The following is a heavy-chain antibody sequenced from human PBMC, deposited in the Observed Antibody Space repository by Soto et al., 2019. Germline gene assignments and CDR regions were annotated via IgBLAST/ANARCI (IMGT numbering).Heavy chain of an antibody. CDR1: GGSISSYY. Sequence: SETLSLTCTVSGGSISSYYWSWIRQPPGKGLEWIGYIYYSGSTNYNPSLKSRVTISVDTSKNQFSLKLSSVTAADTAVYYCARRGRAYCGGDCYPYYWYFDLWGRGTLVTVSS. CDR2: IYYSGST. D-gene: IGHD2-21*02. V-gene: IGHV4-59*08. J-gene: IGHJ2*01. CDR3: ARRGRAYCGGDCYPYYWYFDL.